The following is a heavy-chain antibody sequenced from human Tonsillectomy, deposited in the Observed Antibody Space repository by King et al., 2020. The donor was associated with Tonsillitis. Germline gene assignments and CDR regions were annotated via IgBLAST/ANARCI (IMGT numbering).Heavy chain of an antibody. CDR3: ARALQYDILTGYFLNYYYGMDV. V-gene: IGHV1-8*01. CDR2: MNPNSGYT. Sequence: HVQLVESGAEVKKPGASVKVSCKSSGYTFTSYDINWVRQATGQGLEWMGWMNPNSGYTGYAQKFQGRVTMTRNTSLSTAYMELSSLRSEDTAVYYCARALQYDILTGYFLNYYYGMDVWGQGTTVTVSS. CDR1: GYTFTSYD. D-gene: IGHD3-9*01. J-gene: IGHJ6*02.